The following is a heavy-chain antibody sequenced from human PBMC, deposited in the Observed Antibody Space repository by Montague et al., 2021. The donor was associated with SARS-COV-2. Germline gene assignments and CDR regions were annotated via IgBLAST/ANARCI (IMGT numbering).Heavy chain of an antibody. D-gene: IGHD3-10*01. CDR1: GESFDVYY. Sequence: SETLSLTCAVYGESFDVYYWTWLRQIPGKGLEWIGEINHGGTTNYNPSLTGRVTISIDTSKNQFSLRVKSVTAADTAVYYCARETSPRAIRGLTDIYYFDYWGQGNFVAVSS. CDR2: INHGGTT. CDR3: ARETSPRAIRGLTDIYYFDY. V-gene: IGHV4-34*01. J-gene: IGHJ4*02.